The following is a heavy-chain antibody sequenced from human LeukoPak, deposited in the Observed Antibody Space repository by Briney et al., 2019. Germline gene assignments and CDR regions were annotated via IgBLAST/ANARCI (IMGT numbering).Heavy chain of an antibody. V-gene: IGHV4-34*01. CDR3: ARDHPIAAALDY. J-gene: IGHJ4*02. D-gene: IGHD6-13*01. Sequence: SETLSLTCAVYGGSFNGYYWSWIRQPPGKGLEWIGEINHSGSTNYNPSLKSRVTISVDTSKNQFSLKLSSVTAADTAVYYCARDHPIAAALDYWGQGTLVTVSS. CDR2: INHSGST. CDR1: GGSFNGYY.